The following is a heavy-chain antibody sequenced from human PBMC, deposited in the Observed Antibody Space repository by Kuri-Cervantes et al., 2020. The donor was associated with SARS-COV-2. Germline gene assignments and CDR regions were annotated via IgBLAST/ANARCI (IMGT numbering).Heavy chain of an antibody. D-gene: IGHD3-22*01. CDR3: AKESSHYDSSGYGDFDY. CDR1: GFTFSSYG. J-gene: IGHJ4*02. CDR2: ISYDGSNK. V-gene: IGHV3-30*18. Sequence: GESLKISCAASGFTFSSYGMHWVRQAPGKGLEWVAVISYDGSNKYYADSVKGRFTISRDNSKNTLYLQMNSLRAEDTAVYYCAKESSHYDSSGYGDFDYWGQGTLVTVSS.